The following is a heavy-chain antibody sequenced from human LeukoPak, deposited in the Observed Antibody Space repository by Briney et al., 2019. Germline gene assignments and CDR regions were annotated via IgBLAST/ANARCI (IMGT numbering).Heavy chain of an antibody. D-gene: IGHD2-21*01. CDR1: GFAFDDYA. CDR2: VSWNSGTI. J-gene: IGHJ1*01. V-gene: IGHV3-9*01. CDR3: AKDRAQGVPFRVIDH. Sequence: GGSLRLSCAASGFAFDDYALHWVRQAPGKGLEWVSGVSWNSGTIGYGESVRGRFTISRDNAKNSLFLQMDSLRPEDTGLYYCAKDRAQGVPFRVIDHWGQGTLVTVTS.